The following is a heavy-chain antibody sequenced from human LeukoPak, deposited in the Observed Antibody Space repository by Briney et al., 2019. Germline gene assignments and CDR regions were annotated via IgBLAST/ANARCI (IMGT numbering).Heavy chain of an antibody. D-gene: IGHD2-8*01. CDR3: ARGIGIGTVLMVHGNMDV. Sequence: GASVKVSCKASGYTFTSYDINWVRRATGQGLEWMGWINTDTGNPTYAQGFTGRFVFSLDTSVSTTYLQISSLKPEDTAVYYCARGIGIGTVLMVHGNMDVWGKGTTVTVSS. CDR1: GYTFTSYD. V-gene: IGHV7-4-1*02. J-gene: IGHJ6*03. CDR2: INTDTGNP.